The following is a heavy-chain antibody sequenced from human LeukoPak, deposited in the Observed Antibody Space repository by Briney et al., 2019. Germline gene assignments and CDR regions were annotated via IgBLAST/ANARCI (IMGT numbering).Heavy chain of an antibody. D-gene: IGHD5-18*01. CDR1: AYTFTGYY. Sequence: ASVKVSCMASAYTFTGYYMHWVRQPPGQGLEWVGWINPNSGGTNYAQNFQGRVTMTRNTSISTAYMELSRLRSDDTAVYYCARGVDTAMVFYYYYYIGVWGKGTTVTVSS. J-gene: IGHJ6*03. CDR3: ARGVDTAMVFYYYYYIGV. CDR2: INPNSGGT. V-gene: IGHV1-2*02.